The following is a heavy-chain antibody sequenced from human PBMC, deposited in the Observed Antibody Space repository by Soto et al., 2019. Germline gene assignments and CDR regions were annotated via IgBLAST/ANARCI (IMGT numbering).Heavy chain of an antibody. D-gene: IGHD3-3*01. V-gene: IGHV5-51*01. CDR1: GSNFTTYW. J-gene: IGHJ5*02. CDR2: IFPGDSDT. Sequence: GESLKISCKVSGSNFTTYWIGWVRQMPGKGLEWIGIIFPGDSDTRYSPSFQGQVTISADKSINTAYLQWSSLKASDTAMYYCARQTVFTIFGVVRTYNWFDPWGQGTLVTVSS. CDR3: ARQTVFTIFGVVRTYNWFDP.